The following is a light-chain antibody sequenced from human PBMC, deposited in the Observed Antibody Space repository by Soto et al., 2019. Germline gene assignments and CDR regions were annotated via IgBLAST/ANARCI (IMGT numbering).Light chain of an antibody. CDR3: QQYNSWPLA. CDR1: RSVGNN. Sequence: EVVMTQSPATLSVSPGERATISCRASRSVGNNLAWYQQKSGQAPRLLLYGASTRATGIPARFGGSGSGTEFTLTISNLQSEDFAVYYCQQYNSWPLAFGQGTKVDIK. V-gene: IGKV3-15*01. CDR2: GAS. J-gene: IGKJ1*01.